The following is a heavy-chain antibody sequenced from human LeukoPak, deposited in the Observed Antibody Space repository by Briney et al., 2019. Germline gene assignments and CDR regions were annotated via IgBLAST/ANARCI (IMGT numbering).Heavy chain of an antibody. V-gene: IGHV4-34*01. Sequence: PSETLSPTCAVYGGSFSGYYWSWIRQPPGKGLEWIGEINHRGSTNYNPSLKSRVTISVDTSKNQFSLKLSSVTAADTAVYYCARDIAYSSSWSYYYYGMDVWGQGTTVTVSS. CDR1: GGSFSGYY. D-gene: IGHD6-13*01. J-gene: IGHJ6*02. CDR2: INHRGST. CDR3: ARDIAYSSSWSYYYYGMDV.